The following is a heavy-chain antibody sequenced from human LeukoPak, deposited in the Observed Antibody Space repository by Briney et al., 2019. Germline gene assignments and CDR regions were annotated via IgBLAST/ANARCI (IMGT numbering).Heavy chain of an antibody. CDR2: INHSGST. CDR1: GGFFSGYY. V-gene: IGHV4-34*01. D-gene: IGHD3-10*01. CDR3: GKQFIPDYGSASSFEY. J-gene: IGHJ4*02. Sequence: SETLSLTCAVYGGFFSGYYWSWIRQPPGKGLEWIGEINHSGSTNYNPSLKSRVTISVDTSKNQFSLKLSSVTAADTAVYYCGKQFIPDYGSASSFEYWGQGILVTVSS.